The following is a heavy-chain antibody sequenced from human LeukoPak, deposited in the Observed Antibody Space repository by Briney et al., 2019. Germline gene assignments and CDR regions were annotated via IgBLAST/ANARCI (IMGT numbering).Heavy chain of an antibody. CDR3: AKGRYNFDSSGYFHY. CDR1: GFTFSSYA. D-gene: IGHD3-22*01. J-gene: IGHJ4*02. V-gene: IGHV3-23*01. Sequence: GGSLRLSCAASGFTFSSYAMSWVRQAPGKGLEWVAAISASGSSPYYADSVKGRFTISRDNSKNTLYLQMNSLRAGDTAVYYCAKGRYNFDSSGYFHYWGQGTLVTVSS. CDR2: ISASGSSP.